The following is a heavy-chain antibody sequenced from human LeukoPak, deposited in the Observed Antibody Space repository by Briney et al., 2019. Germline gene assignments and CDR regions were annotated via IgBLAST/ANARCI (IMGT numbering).Heavy chain of an antibody. CDR1: GGSISSNSYY. CDR2: IYYSGST. D-gene: IGHD3-10*01. J-gene: IGHJ4*02. V-gene: IGHV4-39*01. CDR3: ARTRYYYNSRSYGAPYYFDY. Sequence: KPSETLSLTCAVSGGSISSNSYYWGWIRQPPGKGLEWIVSIYYSGSTYYNPSLKSRVTISVDTSKSQFSLKLSSVTAADTAVYYCARTRYYYNSRSYGAPYYFDYWGQGTLVTVSS.